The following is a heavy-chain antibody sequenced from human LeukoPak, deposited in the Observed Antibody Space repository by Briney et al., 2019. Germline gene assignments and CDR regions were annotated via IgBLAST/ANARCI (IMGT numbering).Heavy chain of an antibody. D-gene: IGHD4-23*01. Sequence: GGSQRSCCGAARFTFNDVYMDWLRQAAGRGMDWVGRSRTHGATTNYAAHVRGRFTISRDDSKNTMYLQMNSLKTEDTAAYYCTTTTTVVTGYWGQGTLVSVSS. CDR3: TTTTTVVTGY. CDR2: SRTHGATT. J-gene: IGHJ4*02. CDR1: RFTFNDVY. V-gene: IGHV3-15*01.